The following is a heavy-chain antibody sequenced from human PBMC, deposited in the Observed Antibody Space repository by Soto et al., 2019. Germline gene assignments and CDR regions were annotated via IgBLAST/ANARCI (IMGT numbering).Heavy chain of an antibody. J-gene: IGHJ4*02. CDR3: ARGSAVLAAPDFDY. Sequence: QVQLVQSGAEVKKPGSSVKVSCRASGGTFSNYAINWVRQAPGQGLEWMGRIIPIFDTANYPQKFQGRLTITVDKSTTTAYMELSSLTSEDTAVYFCARGSAVLAAPDFDYCGQGTLVTVSS. V-gene: IGHV1-69*06. D-gene: IGHD6-6*01. CDR2: IIPIFDTA. CDR1: GGTFSNYA.